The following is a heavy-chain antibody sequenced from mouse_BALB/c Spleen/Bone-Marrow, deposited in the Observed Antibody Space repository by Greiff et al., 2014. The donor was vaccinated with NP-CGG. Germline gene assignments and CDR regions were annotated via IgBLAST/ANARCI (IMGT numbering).Heavy chain of an antibody. CDR1: GYTFTSFW. D-gene: IGHD1-1*01. CDR3: TRYFYGGRDWYFDV. CDR2: VYPGNNDT. Sequence: VQLQQSGTVLARPGASVKMSCKASGYTFTSFWMHLVKQRPGQGPEWIGAVYPGNNDTNYNQNFKGKAKLTAVTSTSTAYMEFSSLTNEDSAVYYCTRYFYGGRDWYFDVWGAGTTVTVSS. J-gene: IGHJ1*01. V-gene: IGHV1-5*01.